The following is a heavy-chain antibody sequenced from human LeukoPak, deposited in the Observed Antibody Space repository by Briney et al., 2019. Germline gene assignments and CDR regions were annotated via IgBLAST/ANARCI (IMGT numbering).Heavy chain of an antibody. D-gene: IGHD6-13*01. CDR3: AREVPPAYSSSNGDYFDY. Sequence: SETLSLTCTVSGGSISSSSYYWGWIRQPPGKGLEWIGSIYYSGSTYYNPSLKSRVTISVDTSKNQFSLKLSSVTAADTAVYYCAREVPPAYSSSNGDYFDYWGQGTLVTVSS. V-gene: IGHV4-39*07. J-gene: IGHJ4*02. CDR1: GGSISSSSYY. CDR2: IYYSGST.